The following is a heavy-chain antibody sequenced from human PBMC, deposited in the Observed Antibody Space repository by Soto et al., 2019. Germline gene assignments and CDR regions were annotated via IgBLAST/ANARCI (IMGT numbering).Heavy chain of an antibody. V-gene: IGHV1-8*01. CDR2: MNPNSGNT. J-gene: IGHJ5*02. CDR1: GYTFTSYD. CDR3: ARVKQDYAVA. Sequence: QVQLVQSGAEVKKPGASVKVSCKASGYTFTSYDINCVRLATGQALEWMGWMNPNSGNTAYAQKFQGRVTMTRNTSISTAYMELSSLRSEDTAVYYCARVKQDYAVAWGQGTLVTVSS. D-gene: IGHD3-16*01.